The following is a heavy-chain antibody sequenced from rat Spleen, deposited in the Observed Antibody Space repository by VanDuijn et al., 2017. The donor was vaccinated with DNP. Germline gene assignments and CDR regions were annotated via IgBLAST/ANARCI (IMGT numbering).Heavy chain of an antibody. J-gene: IGHJ2*01. CDR2: ISTGGGNT. V-gene: IGHV5S23*01. CDR3: ARPPLYVYYGFFDY. CDR1: GFTFSNYN. Sequence: EVQLVKSGGGLVQPGRSLKLSCAASGFTFSNYNMAWVRQAPTKGLEWVASISTGGGNTYYRDSVKGRFTISRDNAKSTLYLQMDSLRSEDTATYYCARPPLYVYYGFFDYWGQGVMVTVSS. D-gene: IGHD1-6*01.